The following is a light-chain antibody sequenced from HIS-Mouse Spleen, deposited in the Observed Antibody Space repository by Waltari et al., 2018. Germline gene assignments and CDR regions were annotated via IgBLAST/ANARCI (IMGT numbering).Light chain of an antibody. V-gene: IGKV1-9*01. CDR3: QQLNSYPPT. J-gene: IGKJ1*01. CDR2: SAS. CDR1: QGISSY. Sequence: DIQLTQSPSFLSASVGDRVTITCRASQGISSYVAWYQQKPGKAPKLLIFSASTLQSGVPSRFSGSGSGTEFTLTISSLQPEDFATYYCQQLNSYPPTFGQGTKVEIK.